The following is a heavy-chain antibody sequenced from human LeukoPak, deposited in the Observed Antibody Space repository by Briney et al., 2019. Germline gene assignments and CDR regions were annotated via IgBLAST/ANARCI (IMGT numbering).Heavy chain of an antibody. D-gene: IGHD5-12*01. V-gene: IGHV4-34*01. CDR3: AREDIVATMDAFDI. CDR2: IDHSGST. J-gene: IGHJ3*02. Sequence: SETLSLTCAVYGGSFSGYYWSWIRQPPGKGLEWIGEIDHSGSTNYNPSLKSRVTISVDTSKNQFSLKLSSVTAADTAVYYCAREDIVATMDAFDIWGQGTMVTVSS. CDR1: GGSFSGYY.